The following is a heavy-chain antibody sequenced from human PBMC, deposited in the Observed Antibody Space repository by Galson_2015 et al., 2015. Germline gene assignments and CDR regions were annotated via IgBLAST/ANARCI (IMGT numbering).Heavy chain of an antibody. Sequence: SVKVSCKASGYTFTSYGISWVRQAPGQGLEWMGWISAYNGNINYAQKLQGRVTMTTDTSTSTAYMELRSLRSDDTAVYYCARESSSSSSSAPYYYYMDVWGKGTTVTVSS. CDR2: ISAYNGNI. CDR1: GYTFTSYG. CDR3: ARESSSSSSSAPYYYYMDV. D-gene: IGHD6-13*01. V-gene: IGHV1-18*01. J-gene: IGHJ6*03.